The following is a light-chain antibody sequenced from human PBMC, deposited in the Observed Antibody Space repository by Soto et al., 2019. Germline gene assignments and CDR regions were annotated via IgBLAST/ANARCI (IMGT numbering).Light chain of an antibody. Sequence: QSVLTQPASVSGSPGQSISISCTGTSGHVGGYNYVSWYQQHPAKAPKLMIYEVTWRPSGVSNRFSGSKSGNTASLTISGLQAEDEADYYCSSYTSSSTYVFGTGTKV. CDR3: SSYTSSSTYV. V-gene: IGLV2-14*01. CDR2: EVT. J-gene: IGLJ1*01. CDR1: SGHVGGYNY.